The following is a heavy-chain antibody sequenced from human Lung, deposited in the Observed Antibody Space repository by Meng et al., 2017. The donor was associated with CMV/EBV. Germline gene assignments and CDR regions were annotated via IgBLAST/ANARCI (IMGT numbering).Heavy chain of an antibody. Sequence: QVHLKESGPGLVKPSQTLSLTCTASGNSSSSVNYSWSWVRQTPAKGLEWIGYIHNSGSTGYNPSLESRLIISIDKSKNQFYLQLTSVTAADTAAYYCVSRFPNTNAYHAVFDFWGRGALVTVSS. CDR2: IHNSGST. CDR1: GNSSSSVNYS. J-gene: IGHJ4*02. D-gene: IGHD2-8*01. V-gene: IGHV4-30-4*08. CDR3: VSRFPNTNAYHAVFDF.